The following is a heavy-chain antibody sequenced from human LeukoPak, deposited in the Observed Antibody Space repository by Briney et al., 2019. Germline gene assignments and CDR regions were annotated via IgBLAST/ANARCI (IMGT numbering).Heavy chain of an antibody. J-gene: IGHJ4*02. CDR2: ISMSGSGI. Sequence: GGSLRLSCAASGFTFSDYEMNWVRQAPGKGLEWVSYISMSGSGIHYADSVKGRFTISRDNAKNSLSLQMNGLRAVDTAVYYCARDGGRTASGFRPHYFDYWGQGALVIVSS. CDR3: ARDGGRTASGFRPHYFDY. D-gene: IGHD3-16*01. V-gene: IGHV3-48*03. CDR1: GFTFSDYE.